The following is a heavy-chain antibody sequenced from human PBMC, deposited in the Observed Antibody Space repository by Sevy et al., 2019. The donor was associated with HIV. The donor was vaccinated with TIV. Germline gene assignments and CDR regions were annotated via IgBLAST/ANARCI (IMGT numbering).Heavy chain of an antibody. CDR2: IWYDGSYK. Sequence: GGSLRLSCAASGFTFSNYGMHWVRQAPGKGLEWVAVIWYDGSYKYYADSVKGRFTISRDNTKSTLYLQMNSLRAEDRALYYCAKTFAIFGVLMGPDFDPWGQGTLVTVSS. CDR1: GFTFSNYG. CDR3: AKTFAIFGVLMGPDFDP. V-gene: IGHV3-33*06. J-gene: IGHJ5*02. D-gene: IGHD3-16*01.